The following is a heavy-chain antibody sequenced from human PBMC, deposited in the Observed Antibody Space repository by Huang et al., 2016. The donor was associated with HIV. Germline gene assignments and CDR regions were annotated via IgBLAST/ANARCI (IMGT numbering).Heavy chain of an antibody. CDR3: ARDETYGDLDY. CDR2: VYYNGYT. V-gene: IGHV4-59*11. D-gene: IGHD4-17*01. CDR1: GASIGAHY. Sequence: QVQLHESGPGLVKPSETLSLNCTVSGASIGAHYCSWIRQPPGKGLEWIGNVYYNGYTKYNPSLKSRVTISVDRSKNQFSLKLTSVTAADTAVYYCARDETYGDLDYWGQGTLVTVSS. J-gene: IGHJ4*02.